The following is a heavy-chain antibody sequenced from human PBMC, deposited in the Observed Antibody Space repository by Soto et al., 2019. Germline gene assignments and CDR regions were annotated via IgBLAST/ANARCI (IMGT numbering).Heavy chain of an antibody. D-gene: IGHD5-18*01. V-gene: IGHV4-4*07. CDR2: IYTTGSP. Sequence: QVQLQESGPGLVKPSETLSLTCTFSGDSTSTYSWNWIRQPAGKGLEWIGRIYTTGSPNYNPSLESRIAISVDTSKNHFFLKLRSVTAADTAVYYCAGAAYNYGPFDSWGQGTLVTVSS. J-gene: IGHJ4*02. CDR1: GDSTSTYS. CDR3: AGAAYNYGPFDS.